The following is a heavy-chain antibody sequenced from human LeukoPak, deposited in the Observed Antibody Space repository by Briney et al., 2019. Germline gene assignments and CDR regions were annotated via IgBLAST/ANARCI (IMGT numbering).Heavy chain of an antibody. D-gene: IGHD3-22*01. V-gene: IGHV4-61*02. CDR3: ARGITMTLYDY. CDR2: IYTSGST. J-gene: IGHJ4*02. CDR1: GGSISSGSYY. Sequence: SQTLSLTCTVSGGSISSGSYYWSWIRQPAGKGLEWIGRIYTSGSTNYNPSLKSRVTMSVDTSKNQFSLKLSSVTAADTAVYYCARGITMTLYDYWGQGTLVTVSS.